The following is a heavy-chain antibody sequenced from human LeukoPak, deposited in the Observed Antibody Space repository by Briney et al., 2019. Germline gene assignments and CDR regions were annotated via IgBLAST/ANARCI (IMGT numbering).Heavy chain of an antibody. CDR1: GFTFSSYS. J-gene: IGHJ4*02. CDR2: ISSSSSYI. Sequence: GGSLRHSCAASGFTFSSYSMNWVRQAPGKGLEWVSSISSSSSYIYYADSVKGRFTISRDNAKNSLYLQMNSLRAEDTAVYYCARAAGEMATIRYWGQGTLVTVSS. CDR3: ARAAGEMATIRY. D-gene: IGHD5-24*01. V-gene: IGHV3-21*01.